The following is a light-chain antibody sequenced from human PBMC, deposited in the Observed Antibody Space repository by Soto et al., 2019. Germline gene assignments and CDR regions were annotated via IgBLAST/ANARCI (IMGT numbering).Light chain of an antibody. CDR1: QSVSCY. V-gene: IGKV3-11*01. CDR2: DVS. CDR3: HQRSNAARS. Sequence: ELVLTPSPATPPFSPGERATLSFMASQSVSCYLGRYQQKPSQAPRRLIYDVSNRGTGIPARVSGSGSGTDFSLTIGRLEPEEFGFYDGHQRSNAARSFGQGTKVEIK. J-gene: IGKJ1*01.